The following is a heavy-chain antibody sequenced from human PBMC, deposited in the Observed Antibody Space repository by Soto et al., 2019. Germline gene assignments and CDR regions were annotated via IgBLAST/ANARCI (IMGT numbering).Heavy chain of an antibody. CDR2: ISYDGSNK. CDR3: AKDRRGYSYGTPGY. J-gene: IGHJ4*02. V-gene: IGHV3-30*18. Sequence: QVQLVESGGGVVQPGRSLRLSCAASGFTFSSYGMHWVRQAPGKGLEWVAVISYDGSNKYYADSVKGRFTISRDNSKNTLYLQMNSLRAEDTAVYYCAKDRRGYSYGTPGYWGQGTLVTVS. CDR1: GFTFSSYG. D-gene: IGHD5-18*01.